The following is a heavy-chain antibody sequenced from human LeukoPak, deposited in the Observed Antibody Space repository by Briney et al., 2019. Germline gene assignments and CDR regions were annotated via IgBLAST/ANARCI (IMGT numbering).Heavy chain of an antibody. CDR1: GFTFSSYA. D-gene: IGHD2-2*01. Sequence: GGSLRLSCAASGFTFSSYAMSWVRQAPGKGLEWVSAISGSGGSTYYADSVKGRFTISRDNSKNTLYLQMNSLRAEDTAVYYCAKDQIGRYPLLPTHFDYWGQGILVTVSS. V-gene: IGHV3-23*01. CDR3: AKDQIGRYPLLPTHFDY. CDR2: ISGSGGST. J-gene: IGHJ4*02.